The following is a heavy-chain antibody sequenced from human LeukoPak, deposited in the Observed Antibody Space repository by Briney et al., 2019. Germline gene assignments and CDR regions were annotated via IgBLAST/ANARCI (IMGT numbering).Heavy chain of an antibody. CDR1: GGSFSGYY. J-gene: IGHJ4*02. D-gene: IGHD6-19*01. Sequence: SETLSLTCAVYGGSFSGYYWSWIRQPPGKGLEWIGEINHSGSTNYNPSLKSRVTISVDTSKNQFSLRLRSVTAADTAVYYCARISASGWHFDYWGQGTLVTVSS. CDR3: ARISASGWHFDY. CDR2: INHSGST. V-gene: IGHV4-34*01.